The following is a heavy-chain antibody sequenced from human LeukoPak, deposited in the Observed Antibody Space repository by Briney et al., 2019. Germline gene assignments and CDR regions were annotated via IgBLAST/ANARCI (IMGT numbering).Heavy chain of an antibody. V-gene: IGHV1-18*01. D-gene: IGHD6-13*01. J-gene: IGHJ4*02. CDR2: ISAYNGNT. CDR1: GYTFTSYG. CDR3: ARLDSYSSSSQAGY. Sequence: SAKVSCKASGYTFTSYGISWVRQAPGQGLEWMGWISAYNGNTNYAQKLQGRVTMTTDTSTSTAYMELRSLRSDDTAVYYCARLDSYSSSSQAGYWGQGTLVTVSS.